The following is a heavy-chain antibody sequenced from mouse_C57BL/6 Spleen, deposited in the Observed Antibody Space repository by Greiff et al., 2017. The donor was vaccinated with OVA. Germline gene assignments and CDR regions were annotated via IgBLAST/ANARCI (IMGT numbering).Heavy chain of an antibody. J-gene: IGHJ4*01. D-gene: IGHD2-2*01. CDR3: ARFPGYYYAMDY. CDR2: IYPGDGDT. V-gene: IGHV1-80*01. CDR1: GYAFSSYW. Sequence: VQLQQSGAELVKPGASVKISCKASGYAFSSYWMNWAKQRPGKGLEWIGQIYPGDGDTNYNGKFKGKATLTADKSSSTAYMQLSSLTSEDSAVYFCARFPGYYYAMDYWGQGTSVTVSS.